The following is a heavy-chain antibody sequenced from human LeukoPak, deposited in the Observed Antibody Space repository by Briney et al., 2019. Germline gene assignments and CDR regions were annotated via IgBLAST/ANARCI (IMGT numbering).Heavy chain of an antibody. CDR3: ARDSVDKYYFDY. CDR2: IWYDGSNK. D-gene: IGHD3-9*01. V-gene: IGHV3-33*08. J-gene: IGHJ4*02. CDR1: GFAFSRYW. Sequence: GGSLRLSCAASGFAFSRYWMHWVRQAPGKGLEWVAVIWYDGSNKYYADSVKGRFTISRDNSKNTLYLQMNSLRAEDTAVYYCARDSVDKYYFDYWGQGTLVTVSS.